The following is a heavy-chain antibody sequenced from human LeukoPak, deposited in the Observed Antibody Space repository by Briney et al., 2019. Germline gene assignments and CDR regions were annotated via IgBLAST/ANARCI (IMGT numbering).Heavy chain of an antibody. J-gene: IGHJ4*02. CDR2: IYSGGTT. D-gene: IGHD1-26*01. CDR3: ARDLHWGASDF. V-gene: IGHV3-66*01. Sequence: GGSLRLSCAASGFTVSNNYMNWVRQAPGKGLEWVSVIYSGGTTYYANSVKGRFTISRDNAKNTLYLQMDSLRADDPAVYYCARDLHWGASDFWGQGTLVTVS. CDR1: GFTVSNNY.